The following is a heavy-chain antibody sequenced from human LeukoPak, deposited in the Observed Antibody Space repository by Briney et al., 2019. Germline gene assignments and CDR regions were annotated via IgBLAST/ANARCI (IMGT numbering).Heavy chain of an antibody. J-gene: IGHJ4*02. CDR1: GGSISSSNW. D-gene: IGHD1-1*01. CDR3: ARASHWNQLHYFDY. Sequence: SGTLSLTCAVSGGSISSSNWWSWVRQPPGKGLEWIGEIYHSGSTNYNPSLKSRVTISVDKSKNQFSLKLSSVTAADTAVYYCARASHWNQLHYFDYWGQGTLVTISS. CDR2: IYHSGST. V-gene: IGHV4-4*02.